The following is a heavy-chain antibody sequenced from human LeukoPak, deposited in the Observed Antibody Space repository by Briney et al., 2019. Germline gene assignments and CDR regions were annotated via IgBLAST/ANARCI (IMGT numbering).Heavy chain of an antibody. D-gene: IGHD3-16*01. Sequence: GGSLRLSCAASGFTFRSYSMNWVRQAPGKGLEWVAYINGGGRTIFYGDSVKGRFTISRDNAKNSLYLQMNSLRAEDTAVCYCAREPVEGVNDAFDVWGQGTMVTVSS. CDR2: INGGGRTI. CDR3: AREPVEGVNDAFDV. V-gene: IGHV3-48*04. J-gene: IGHJ3*01. CDR1: GFTFRSYS.